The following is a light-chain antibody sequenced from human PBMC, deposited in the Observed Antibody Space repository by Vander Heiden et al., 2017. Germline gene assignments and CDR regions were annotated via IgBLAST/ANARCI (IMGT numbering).Light chain of an antibody. J-gene: IGKJ1*01. CDR1: QSISSY. V-gene: IGKV1-39*01. Sequence: DIQMTQSPSSLSASVGDRVTITCRASQSISSYLNWYQQKPGKAPKLLIYAASSLQSGVPSRFSGSGSGTDFTLTISSRQPEDFAPYSCQQSYSNPTWTFGQGTKVEIK. CDR2: AAS. CDR3: QQSYSNPTWT.